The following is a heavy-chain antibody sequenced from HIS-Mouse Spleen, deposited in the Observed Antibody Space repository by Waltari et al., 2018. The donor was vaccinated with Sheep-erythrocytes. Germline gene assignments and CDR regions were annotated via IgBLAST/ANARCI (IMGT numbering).Heavy chain of an antibody. J-gene: IGHJ4*02. V-gene: IGHV4-34*01. CDR2: INHSGST. D-gene: IGHD3-9*01. Sequence: QVQLQQWGAGLLKPSETLSLTCAVYGGSFSGYYWSWIRQPPGKGLEWIGAINHSGSTNYNPSRKSRVTISVDTSKNQFSLKLSSVTAADTAVYYCARGGRRTGFDYWGQGTLVTVSS. CDR3: ARGGRRTGFDY. CDR1: GGSFSGYY.